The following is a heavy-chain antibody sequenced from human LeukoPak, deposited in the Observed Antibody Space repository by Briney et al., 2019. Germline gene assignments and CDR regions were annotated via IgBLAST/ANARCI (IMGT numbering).Heavy chain of an antibody. J-gene: IGHJ4*02. CDR3: ARGETTVTTFYHDY. Sequence: SETLSLTCTVSGGSISSSSYYWGWIRQPPGKGLEWIGSIYYSGSTYYNPSLKSRVTISVDTSKNQFSLKLSSVTAADTAVYYCARGETTVTTFYHDYWGQGTLVTVSS. V-gene: IGHV4-39*07. D-gene: IGHD4-17*01. CDR1: GGSISSSSYY. CDR2: IYYSGST.